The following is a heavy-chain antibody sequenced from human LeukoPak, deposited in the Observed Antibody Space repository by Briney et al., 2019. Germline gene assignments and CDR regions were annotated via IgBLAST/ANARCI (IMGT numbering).Heavy chain of an antibody. CDR3: ARETYYHTSGSGRFDY. J-gene: IGHJ4*02. D-gene: IGHD3-10*01. CDR1: GGSISSSRYY. V-gene: IGHV4-61*01. CDR2: IYYSVST. Sequence: PSETLSLTCTVSGGSISSSRYYWSWIRQPPGKGLEWIGYIYYSVSTNYNPSLKSRVTISLDTSKNQFSLKLSSVTAADTAVYYCARETYYHTSGSGRFDYWGQGTLVTVSS.